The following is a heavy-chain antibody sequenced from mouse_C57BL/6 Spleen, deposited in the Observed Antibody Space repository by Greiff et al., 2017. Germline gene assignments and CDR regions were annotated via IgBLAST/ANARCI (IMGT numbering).Heavy chain of an antibody. J-gene: IGHJ2*01. CDR2: INPNNGGT. CDR3: ARGYGNYPYFDY. V-gene: IGHV1-22*01. CDR1: GYTFTDYN. Sequence: VQLQQSGPELVKPGASVKMSCKASGYTFTDYNMHWVKQSHGKSLEWIGYINPNNGGTSYNQKFKGKATLTVNKSSSTAYMELRSLTSEDFAVYYCARGYGNYPYFDYWGQGTTLTVSS. D-gene: IGHD2-10*02.